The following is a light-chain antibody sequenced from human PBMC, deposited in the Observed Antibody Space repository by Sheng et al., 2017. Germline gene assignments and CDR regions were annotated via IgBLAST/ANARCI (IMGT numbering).Light chain of an antibody. Sequence: YVLTQPPSLSVAPGQTATITCGGNNIATKAVHWYQQRPGQAPILVMSFDSDRPSGIPERFSGSNSGNTATLTITRVEAGDEADYFCQVWDNGSHHYVFGTGTKVTV. V-gene: IGLV3-21*04. J-gene: IGLJ1*01. CDR2: FDS. CDR1: NIATKA. CDR3: QVWDNGSHHYV.